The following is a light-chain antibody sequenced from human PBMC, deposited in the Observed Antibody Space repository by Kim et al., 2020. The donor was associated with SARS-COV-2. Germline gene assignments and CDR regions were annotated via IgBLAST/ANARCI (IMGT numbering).Light chain of an antibody. Sequence: EIVMTQSPATLSVSPGERVTLSCRASQSINTNLGWYQQKPGQAPRLLIYGASNRATGIPARFSGRGSGTEFTLTISSLQSEDFAVYYCQQYNNWPPLTFGGGPKLDIK. CDR1: QSINTN. J-gene: IGKJ4*01. CDR3: QQYNNWPPLT. CDR2: GAS. V-gene: IGKV3-15*01.